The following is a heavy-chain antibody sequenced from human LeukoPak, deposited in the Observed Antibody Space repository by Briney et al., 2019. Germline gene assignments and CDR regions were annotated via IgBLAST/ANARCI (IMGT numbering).Heavy chain of an antibody. D-gene: IGHD3-3*01. Sequence: EASVKVSCKASGYTFTSYGISWVRQAPGQGLEWMGIINPSGGSTSYAQKFQGRVTMTRDTSTSTVYMELSSLRSEDTAVYYCASLSITIFGVVATPQSYYYGMDVWGQGTTVTVSS. V-gene: IGHV1-46*01. CDR2: INPSGGST. CDR1: GYTFTSYG. J-gene: IGHJ6*02. CDR3: ASLSITIFGVVATPQSYYYGMDV.